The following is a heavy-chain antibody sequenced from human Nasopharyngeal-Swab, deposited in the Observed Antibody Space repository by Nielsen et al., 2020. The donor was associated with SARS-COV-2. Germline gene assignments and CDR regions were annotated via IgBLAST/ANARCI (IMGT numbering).Heavy chain of an antibody. J-gene: IGHJ6*02. Sequence: GGSLRLSCAASGFTFDDYAMHWVRQAPGKGLEWVSGISWNSGSIGYADSVKGRFTISRDNAKNSLYLQMNSLRAEGTALHYCAKQPAADYGMDVWGQGTTVTVSS. CDR3: AKQPAADYGMDV. CDR2: ISWNSGSI. V-gene: IGHV3-9*01. CDR1: GFTFDDYA. D-gene: IGHD2-2*01.